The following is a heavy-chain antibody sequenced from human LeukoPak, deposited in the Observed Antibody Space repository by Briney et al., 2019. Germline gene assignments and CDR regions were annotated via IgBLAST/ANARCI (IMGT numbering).Heavy chain of an antibody. J-gene: IGHJ4*02. CDR1: GFTFSSYA. Sequence: GGSLRLSCAASGFTFSSYAMSWVRQAPGKGLEWVSAISGSGGSTYYADSVKGRFTISRDNSKNTLYLQMNSLRAEDTAVYYCAGRVTGYSSGYVYWGQGTLVSVSS. D-gene: IGHD5-18*01. CDR3: AGRVTGYSSGYVY. V-gene: IGHV3-23*01. CDR2: ISGSGGST.